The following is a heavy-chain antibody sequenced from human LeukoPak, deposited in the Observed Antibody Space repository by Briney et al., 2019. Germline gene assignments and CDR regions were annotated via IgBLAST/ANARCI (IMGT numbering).Heavy chain of an antibody. CDR1: GFTFSSYG. CDR2: IRYDGSNK. J-gene: IGHJ4*02. D-gene: IGHD6-13*01. CDR3: ARDSIAAAGTPDY. V-gene: IGHV3-30*02. Sequence: GGSLRLSCAASGFTFSSYGMHWVRQAPGKGLEWVAFIRYDGSNKYYADSVKGRFTISRDNSKNSLSLQMNSLRAEDTAVYYCARDSIAAAGTPDYWGQGTLVTVSS.